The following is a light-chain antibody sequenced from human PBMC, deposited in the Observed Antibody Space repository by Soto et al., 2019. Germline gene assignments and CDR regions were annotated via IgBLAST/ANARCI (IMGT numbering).Light chain of an antibody. CDR1: SSDVGSYNL. CDR3: CSYAGSSIVV. V-gene: IGLV2-23*01. J-gene: IGLJ2*01. CDR2: EGS. Sequence: QSALSPPASVSGSRGQSITITCTGTSSDVGSYNLVSWYQQHPGKAPKLMIYEGSKRPSGVSNRFSGSKSGNTASLTISGLQAEDEADYYCCSYAGSSIVVFGGGTKLTVL.